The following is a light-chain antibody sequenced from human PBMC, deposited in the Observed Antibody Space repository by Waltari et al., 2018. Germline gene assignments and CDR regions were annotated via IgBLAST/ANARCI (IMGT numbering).Light chain of an antibody. V-gene: IGKV1-39*01. J-gene: IGKJ1*01. CDR1: PTIDVY. CDR3: QQSHSAPRT. CDR2: AAS. Sequence: DIQMTQSPSSLSASVGDTVTISCRASPTIDVYLNWYKQQPSKAPNLLIYAASTLLIGVPSRFSGFGSETEFTLTITGLQPEDFATYYCQQSHSAPRTFGQGTKVEIK.